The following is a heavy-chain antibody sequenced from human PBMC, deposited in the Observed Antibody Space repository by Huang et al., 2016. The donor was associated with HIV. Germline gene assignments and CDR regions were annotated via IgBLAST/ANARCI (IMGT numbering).Heavy chain of an antibody. J-gene: IGHJ4*02. D-gene: IGHD6-13*01. CDR1: GFTFSSYA. CDR3: AKDPYSSSWFDHFDY. CDR2: ISGGGCST. Sequence: EVQLLESGGGLVQPGGSLRLSCAACGFTFSSYAMSWVRQAPGKRLEWVSVISGGGCSTYYADAVKGRFTISRDNSKNTLYLQMNSLRAEDAAVYYCAKDPYSSSWFDHFDYWGQGTLVTVSS. V-gene: IGHV3-23*01.